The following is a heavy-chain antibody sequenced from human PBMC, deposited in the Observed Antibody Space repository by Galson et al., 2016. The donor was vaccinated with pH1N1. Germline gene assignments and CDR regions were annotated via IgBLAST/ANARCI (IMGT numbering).Heavy chain of an antibody. D-gene: IGHD5-24*01. Sequence: SVKVSCKASGYTFNTFAIRWVRQAPGQGLEWLGWINGGNGKTKYSQRFQGRVTIIMDTSATTVYLDISNLKSNDTAIYYCARDGWLQNYSYGTDVWGHGTTVTVSS. V-gene: IGHV1-3*01. CDR2: INGGNGKT. CDR3: ARDGWLQNYSYGTDV. CDR1: GYTFNTFA. J-gene: IGHJ6*02.